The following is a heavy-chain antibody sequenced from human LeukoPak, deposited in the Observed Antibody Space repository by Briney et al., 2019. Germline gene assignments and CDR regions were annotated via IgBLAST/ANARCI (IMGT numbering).Heavy chain of an antibody. V-gene: IGHV1-2*02. Sequence: ASVKVSCKVSGYTFIDYYMHWVRRTPGQGLEWMEWINPNSGGTNYAQKFQGRVSMTRDTSISTAYMELSRLKSDDTAVYYCASGPSLGTTHPYFDYWGQGTLLTVSS. CDR2: INPNSGGT. CDR3: ASGPSLGTTHPYFDY. D-gene: IGHD1-7*01. CDR1: GYTFIDYY. J-gene: IGHJ4*02.